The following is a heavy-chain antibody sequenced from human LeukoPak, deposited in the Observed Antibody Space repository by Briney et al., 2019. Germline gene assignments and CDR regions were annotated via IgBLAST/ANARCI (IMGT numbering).Heavy chain of an antibody. CDR1: GGSFSGYY. CDR3: ARHPSYYGSGSYYNPDYMDV. J-gene: IGHJ6*03. CDR2: INHSGST. Sequence: SETLSLTCAVYGGSFSGYYWSWIRQPPGKGLEWIGEINHSGSTNYNPSLKSRVTISVDASKNQFSLKLSSVTAADTAVYYCARHPSYYGSGSYYNPDYMDVWGKGTTVTISS. D-gene: IGHD3-10*01. V-gene: IGHV4-34*01.